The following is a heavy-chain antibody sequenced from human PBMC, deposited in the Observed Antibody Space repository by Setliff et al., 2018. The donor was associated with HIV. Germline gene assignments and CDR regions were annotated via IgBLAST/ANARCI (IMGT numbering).Heavy chain of an antibody. CDR1: GGSFSGYY. J-gene: IGHJ6*02. V-gene: IGHV4-34*01. CDR3: ARDSPSGTYLNYYSYNMDV. D-gene: IGHD1-26*01. CDR2: INHSGST. Sequence: SETLSLTCAVYGGSFSGYYWSWIRQPPGKGLEWIGEINHSGSTNYNPSLKSRITISVDTSKNQFSLKLSSVTAADTAVYYCARDSPSGTYLNYYSYNMDVWGQGTSVTVSS.